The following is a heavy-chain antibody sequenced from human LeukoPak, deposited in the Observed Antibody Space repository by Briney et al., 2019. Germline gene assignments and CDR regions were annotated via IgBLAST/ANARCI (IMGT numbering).Heavy chain of an antibody. Sequence: SETQSLTCTVSGASISSQYWSWIRQPAGKGLEWIGRIYTSGSTNYNPSLKSRVTMSVDTSKNQYSLNLSSVTAADTAVYYCAGGFSYGAGKLYFDYWRQGTLVTVSS. CDR2: IYTSGST. D-gene: IGHD3-10*01. CDR1: GASISSQY. CDR3: AGGFSYGAGKLYFDY. V-gene: IGHV4-4*07. J-gene: IGHJ4*02.